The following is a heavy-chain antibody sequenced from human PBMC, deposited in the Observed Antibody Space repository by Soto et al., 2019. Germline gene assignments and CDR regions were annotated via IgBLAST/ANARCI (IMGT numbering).Heavy chain of an antibody. CDR3: ARGGYYQNMDSALDGFDI. Sequence: KPSETLSLTCTVSGGSVKSGTYYWSWIRQHPGKGLEWIGYIYYSGSTYNNPSLKSQVTTSVDIPKNQLSLKLSSVTAADTAVYFCARGGYYQNMDSALDGFDIWGQGTMVTVSS. J-gene: IGHJ3*02. CDR2: IYYSGST. CDR1: GGSVKSGTYY. V-gene: IGHV4-31*01. D-gene: IGHD3-22*01.